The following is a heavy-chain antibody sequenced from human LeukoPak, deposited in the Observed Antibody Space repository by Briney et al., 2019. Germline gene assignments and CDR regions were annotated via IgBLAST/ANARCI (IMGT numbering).Heavy chain of an antibody. D-gene: IGHD1-26*01. V-gene: IGHV1-2*02. Sequence: ASVKVSCKTSGYTFTGYYMHWVRQAPGQGLEWMGWINPNSGGTNYAQKFQGRVTMTRDTSISTAYMELSRLRSDDTAVYYCARDVGATSSNAFDIWGQGTMVTVSS. CDR3: ARDVGATSSNAFDI. CDR1: GYTFTGYY. J-gene: IGHJ3*02. CDR2: INPNSGGT.